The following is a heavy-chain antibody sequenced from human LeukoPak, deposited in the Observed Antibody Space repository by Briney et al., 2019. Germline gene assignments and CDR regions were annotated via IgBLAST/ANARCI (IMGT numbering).Heavy chain of an antibody. V-gene: IGHV3-74*01. CDR2: INSDGSTT. J-gene: IGHJ4*02. CDR3: ARAVTGSFDY. Sequence: GGSLRLSCAASGFTFSSYWMHWVRQAPGKGLVWVSRINSDGSTTNYADSVKGRLTISRGNAKNTLYLQMNSLRAEDTAVYYCARAVTGSFDYWGQGTLVTVSS. CDR1: GFTFSSYW. D-gene: IGHD4-11*01.